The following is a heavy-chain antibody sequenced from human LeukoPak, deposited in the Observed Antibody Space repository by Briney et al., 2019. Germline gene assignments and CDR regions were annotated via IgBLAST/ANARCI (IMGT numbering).Heavy chain of an antibody. J-gene: IGHJ5*02. Sequence: GGSLRLSCAASGFTFSSYAMSWVRQAPGKGLEWVSAISGSGGSKYYADSVKGRFTISRDNSKNTLYLQMNSLRAEDTAVYYCAREALGSFDWSNWFDPWGQGTLVTVSS. V-gene: IGHV3-23*01. D-gene: IGHD3-9*01. CDR2: ISGSGGSK. CDR1: GFTFSSYA. CDR3: AREALGSFDWSNWFDP.